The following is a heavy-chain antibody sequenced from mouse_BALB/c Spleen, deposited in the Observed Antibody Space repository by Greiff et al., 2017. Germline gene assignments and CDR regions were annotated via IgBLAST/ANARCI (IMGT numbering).Heavy chain of an antibody. Sequence: VQLQQSGPELVKPGASVRISCKASGYTFTSYYIHWVKQRPGQGLEWIGWIYPGNVNTKYNEKFKGKATLTADKSSSTAYMQLSSLTSEDSAVYFCARWGTVVPFDYWGQGTTLTVSS. CDR2: IYPGNVNT. J-gene: IGHJ2*01. D-gene: IGHD1-1*01. CDR1: GYTFTSYY. V-gene: IGHV1S56*01. CDR3: ARWGTVVPFDY.